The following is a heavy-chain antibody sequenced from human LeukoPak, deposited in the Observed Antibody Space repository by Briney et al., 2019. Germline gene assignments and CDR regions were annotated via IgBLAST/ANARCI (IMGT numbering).Heavy chain of an antibody. CDR3: ARGYSGSSPQRYFQH. J-gene: IGHJ1*01. D-gene: IGHD6-6*01. CDR2: INPNSGDT. CDR1: GYTFTGYY. V-gene: IGHV1-2*06. Sequence: ASVKVSCKASGYTFTGYYMHWARQAPGQGLEWMGRINPNSGDTNYAQKFQGRGTMTRDKSISTAYMELSRLRSDDTAVYYCARGYSGSSPQRYFQHWGQGTLVTVSS.